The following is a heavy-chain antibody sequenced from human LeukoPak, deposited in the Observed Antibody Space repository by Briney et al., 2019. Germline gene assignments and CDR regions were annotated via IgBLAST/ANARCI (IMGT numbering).Heavy chain of an antibody. V-gene: IGHV3-48*04. D-gene: IGHD5-12*01. CDR1: GFTFSNYT. CDR3: AREGGYHGYFDY. Sequence: LPGGSLRLSCAASGFTFSNYTMNWVRQAPGKGLEWVSYISSSTTYFVDSVKGRFTISRDNAKNSLFLQMNSLRAEDTAVYYCAREGGYHGYFDYWGQGTLVTVSS. CDR2: ISSSTT. J-gene: IGHJ4*02.